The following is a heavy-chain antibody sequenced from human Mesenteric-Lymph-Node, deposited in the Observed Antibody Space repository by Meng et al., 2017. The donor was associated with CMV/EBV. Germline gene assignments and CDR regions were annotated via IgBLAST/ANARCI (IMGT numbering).Heavy chain of an antibody. J-gene: IGHJ4*02. CDR2: INPSGGST. V-gene: IGHV1-46*01. Sequence: ASVKVSCKASGYTFTSYYMHWVRQAPGQGLEWMGIINPSGGSTSYAQKLQGRVTMTTDTSTSTAYMELRSLRSDDTAVYYCARDGEGWDYWGQGTLVTVSS. CDR1: GYTFTSYY. CDR3: ARDGEGWDY. D-gene: IGHD3-10*01.